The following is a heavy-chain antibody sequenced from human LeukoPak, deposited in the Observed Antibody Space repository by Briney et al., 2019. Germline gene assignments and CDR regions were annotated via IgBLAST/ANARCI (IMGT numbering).Heavy chain of an antibody. CDR3: ARRRDGHINPCDY. CDR1: GGSFSGYY. Sequence: PSETLSLTCAVYGGSFSGYYWSWIRQSPGKGLEWIGEINPSGNTNYNPSLKSRATISVDTSKNEFSLKLTSAAGADTTVYYCARRRDGHINPCDYGGQGTLVSVSS. D-gene: IGHD5-24*01. V-gene: IGHV4-34*01. J-gene: IGHJ4*02. CDR2: INPSGNT.